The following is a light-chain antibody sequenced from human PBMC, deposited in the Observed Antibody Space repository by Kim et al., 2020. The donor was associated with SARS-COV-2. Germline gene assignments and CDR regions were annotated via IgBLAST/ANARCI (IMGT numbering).Light chain of an antibody. CDR2: SNN. CDR1: SSNIGSNS. V-gene: IGLV1-44*01. J-gene: IGLJ1*01. Sequence: QSVLTQPPSASGTPGQRVTISCSGSSSNIGSNSVNWVQQLPGTAPKLLIYSNNYRPSGVPDRFSGSKSDTSASLAISGLQSEDEADYYCAAWDDSLNGPVFGTGTKVTV. CDR3: AAWDDSLNGPV.